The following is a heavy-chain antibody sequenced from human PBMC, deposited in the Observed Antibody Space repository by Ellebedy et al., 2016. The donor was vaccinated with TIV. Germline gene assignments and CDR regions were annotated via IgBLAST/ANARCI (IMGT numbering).Heavy chain of an antibody. Sequence: GESLKISCAASGFTFSNYNMNWVRQAPGKGLEWVSYISSSSSTIYYADSVKGRFTISRDNDKKSLYLQMNSLRADDTAAYYCAKVPLRTLPNDVDIWGQGTMVTVSS. CDR2: ISSSSSTI. D-gene: IGHD2-8*01. CDR1: GFTFSNYN. J-gene: IGHJ3*02. V-gene: IGHV3-48*01. CDR3: AKVPLRTLPNDVDI.